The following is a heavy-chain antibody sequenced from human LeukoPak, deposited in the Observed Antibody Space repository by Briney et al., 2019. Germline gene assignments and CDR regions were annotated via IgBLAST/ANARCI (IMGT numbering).Heavy chain of an antibody. D-gene: IGHD3-10*01. CDR1: GYSLTSYW. J-gene: IGHJ4*02. V-gene: IGHV5-10-1*01. Sequence: GESLKISCKGSGYSLTSYWISWVRQMPGKGLEWMGRIDPSDSYTNYSPSFQGHVTISADKSISTAYLQWSSLKASDTAMYYCARSVNAYGSGSYSDYWGQGTLVTVSS. CDR3: ARSVNAYGSGSYSDY. CDR2: IDPSDSYT.